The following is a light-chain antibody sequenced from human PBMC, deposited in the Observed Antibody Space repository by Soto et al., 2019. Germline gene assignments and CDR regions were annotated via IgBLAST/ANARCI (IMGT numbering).Light chain of an antibody. J-gene: IGKJ3*01. Sequence: DFQMTQSPSSLSASVGDRVTISCRPSHSISNYLNWYQHKPGTAPKLLIYTASNLQSGVPPRFSGSGSGTDFTLTISSLQPEDFATYYCRQGYSLPFTFGPGTKVDVK. CDR2: TAS. CDR1: HSISNY. V-gene: IGKV1-39*01. CDR3: RQGYSLPFT.